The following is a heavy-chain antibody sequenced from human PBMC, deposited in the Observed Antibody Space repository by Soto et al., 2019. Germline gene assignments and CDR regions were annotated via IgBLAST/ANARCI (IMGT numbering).Heavy chain of an antibody. CDR1: GFSLSTSGVG. V-gene: IGHV2-5*02. Sequence: GSGPTLVNPTQTLTLTCTFSGFSLSTSGVGVGWIRQPPGKALEWLALIYWDDDKRYSPSLKSRLTITKDTSKNQVVLTMTNMDPVDTATYYCAHTGITGTTKARNYNWFDPWGQGTRVTVSS. CDR2: IYWDDDK. D-gene: IGHD1-7*01. CDR3: AHTGITGTTKARNYNWFDP. J-gene: IGHJ5*02.